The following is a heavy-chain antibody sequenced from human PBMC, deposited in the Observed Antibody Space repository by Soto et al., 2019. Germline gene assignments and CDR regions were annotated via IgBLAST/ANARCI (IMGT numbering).Heavy chain of an antibody. CDR3: AAGGGLPRYY. V-gene: IGHV4-30-2*01. Sequence: QLQLQESGSGMVKPSQNLSLTCAVSGGSISSGGYSWCWLRQPPGKGLEWIGYIYHSGSTSYNPSLQSRVTISVDRSKNQFSLKLSSVTAADTAVYYCAAGGGLPRYYWCQGTLVTVSS. D-gene: IGHD5-12*01. CDR1: GGSISSGGYS. J-gene: IGHJ4*02. CDR2: IYHSGST.